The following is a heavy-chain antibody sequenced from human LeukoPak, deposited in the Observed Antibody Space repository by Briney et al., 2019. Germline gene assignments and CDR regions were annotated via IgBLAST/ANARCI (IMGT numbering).Heavy chain of an antibody. CDR3: ARDIAVTNFDY. CDR1: GYTFTNYG. J-gene: IGHJ4*02. CDR2: ISAKNGDT. V-gene: IGHV1-18*01. D-gene: IGHD4-17*01. Sequence: GASVKVSCKASGYTFTNYGLSWVRQAPGQGLEWMGWISAKNGDTDYAQKFQGRVTLTTDTATNTAYMELRSLRSDDTAVYYCARDIAVTNFDYWGQGTLLTVSS.